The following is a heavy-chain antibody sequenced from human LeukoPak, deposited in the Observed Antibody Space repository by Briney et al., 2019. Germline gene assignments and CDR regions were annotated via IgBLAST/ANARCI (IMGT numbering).Heavy chain of an antibody. CDR2: INPNSGGT. D-gene: IGHD2-2*01. CDR3: ARGIVVVPAATDY. CDR1: GYTFTSYY. V-gene: IGHV1-2*02. J-gene: IGHJ4*02. Sequence: ASVTVSCKASGYTFTSYYMHWVRQAPGQGLEWMGWINPNSGGTNYAQKFQGRVTITRDTSISTAYMELSRLRSDDTAVYYCARGIVVVPAATDYWGQGTLVTVSS.